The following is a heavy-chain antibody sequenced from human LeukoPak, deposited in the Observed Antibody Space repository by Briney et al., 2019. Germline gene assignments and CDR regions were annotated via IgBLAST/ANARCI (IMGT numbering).Heavy chain of an antibody. CDR1: GFTFSDHY. J-gene: IGHJ3*02. Sequence: GGSLRLSCAASGFTFSDHYMDWVRQAPGKGLEGVGRSRNKATSYTTEYAASVKGRFIISRDDSKNSLYLQMNSLKTEDTAVYYCARDLDYGGNSDAFDIWGQGTMVTVSS. V-gene: IGHV3-72*01. CDR2: SRNKATSYTT. CDR3: ARDLDYGGNSDAFDI. D-gene: IGHD4-23*01.